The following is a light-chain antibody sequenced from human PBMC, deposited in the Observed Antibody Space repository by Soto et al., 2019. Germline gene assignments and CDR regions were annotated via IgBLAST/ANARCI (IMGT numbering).Light chain of an antibody. CDR2: GAS. CDR1: QSVDSAF. J-gene: IGKJ1*01. CDR3: QQYASSLT. V-gene: IGKV3-20*01. Sequence: EIVLTQSPGSLSLSLGERATLSCRASQSVDSAFFAWYQQKPGQPPTPLIYGASRRATGIPDRFSGSGSGTDFTLTISRLEPEDFAVYYCQQYASSLTFGQGTKVEL.